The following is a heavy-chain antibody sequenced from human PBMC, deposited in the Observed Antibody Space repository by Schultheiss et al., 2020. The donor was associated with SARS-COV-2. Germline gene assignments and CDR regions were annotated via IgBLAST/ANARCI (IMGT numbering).Heavy chain of an antibody. CDR3: TRDNGYCSGGSCYYYGMDV. V-gene: IGHV3-11*06. CDR1: GFTFSDYY. J-gene: IGHJ6*02. D-gene: IGHD2-15*01. CDR2: ISSSSSYI. Sequence: GGSLRLSCVASGFTFSDYYMSWIRQAPGKGLEWVSSISSSSSYIYYADSVKGRFTISREKAKNTLYLQMNSLRAEDTAVYYCTRDNGYCSGGSCYYYGMDVWGQGTTVTVSS.